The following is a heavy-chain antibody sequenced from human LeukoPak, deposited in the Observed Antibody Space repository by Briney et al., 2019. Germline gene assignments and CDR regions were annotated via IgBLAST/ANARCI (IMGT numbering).Heavy chain of an antibody. J-gene: IGHJ3*02. V-gene: IGHV4-30-4*01. CDR2: IYYSGST. CDR3: ARCAGDGPGAFDI. D-gene: IGHD3-10*01. CDR1: GVSISSGDYY. Sequence: PSETLSLTCTVSGVSISSGDYYWSWIRQPPGKGLEWIGYIYYSGSTYYNPSLKSRVTISVDTSKNQFSLKLSSVTAADTAVYYCARCAGDGPGAFDIWGQGTMVTVSS.